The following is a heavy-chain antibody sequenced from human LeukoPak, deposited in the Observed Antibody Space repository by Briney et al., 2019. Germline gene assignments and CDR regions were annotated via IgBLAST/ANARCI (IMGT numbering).Heavy chain of an antibody. CDR2: IYYSGST. CDR3: ARQYGPIDY. V-gene: IGHV4-39*01. Sequence: SETLSLTCTVSGGSISSTGYYWGWIRQPPGRGLEWIGSIYYSGSTYYNPSLKSRVTISVDTSKNQFSLKLYSVTAADTSVYYCARQYGPIDYWSQGTLVTVPS. D-gene: IGHD4-17*01. J-gene: IGHJ4*02. CDR1: GGSISSTGYY.